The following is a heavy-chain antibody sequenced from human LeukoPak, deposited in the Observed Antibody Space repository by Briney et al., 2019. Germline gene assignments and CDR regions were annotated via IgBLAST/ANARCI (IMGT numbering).Heavy chain of an antibody. CDR1: GFTFTTYW. D-gene: IGHD5-18*01. V-gene: IGHV3-74*01. CDR2: INSDGSIT. CDR3: ARDAVDTANAV. J-gene: IGHJ6*02. Sequence: GGSLTLSCAASGFTFTTYWMHWVRQAPGKGLVWVSHINSDGSITSYADSVKGRFTISRDNAKNTLYLQMNSLRAEDTAVYYCARDAVDTANAVWGQGTTVTVSS.